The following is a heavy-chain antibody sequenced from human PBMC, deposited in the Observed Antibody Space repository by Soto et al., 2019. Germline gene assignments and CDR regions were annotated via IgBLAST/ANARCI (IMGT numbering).Heavy chain of an antibody. Sequence: EVQLVESGGGLVQPGRSLRLSCAASGFTFDDYAMHWVRQAPGKGLEWVSGISWNSGSIGHADSVKGRFTISRDNAKNSLYLQMNSLRAEDTALYYCAKRGIAVAGRTRYEYFQHWGQGTLVTVSS. CDR3: AKRGIAVAGRTRYEYFQH. V-gene: IGHV3-9*01. CDR1: GFTFDDYA. J-gene: IGHJ1*01. CDR2: ISWNSGSI. D-gene: IGHD6-19*01.